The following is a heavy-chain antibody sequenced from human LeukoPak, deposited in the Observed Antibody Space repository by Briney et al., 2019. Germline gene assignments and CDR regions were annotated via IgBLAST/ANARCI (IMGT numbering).Heavy chain of an antibody. CDR1: GYTFTSYG. D-gene: IGHD5-12*01. CDR3: ARDAGYNAYDYYYYMDV. Sequence: ASVKVSCKSSGYTFTSYGISWVRRAPGQGLEWMGWISGYNGNTDYAPKLQGRVTITTDTSTRTAYIELRSLRSDDSAVYYCARDAGYNAYDYYYYMDVWGKGTMVTVSS. CDR2: ISGYNGNT. J-gene: IGHJ6*03. V-gene: IGHV1-18*01.